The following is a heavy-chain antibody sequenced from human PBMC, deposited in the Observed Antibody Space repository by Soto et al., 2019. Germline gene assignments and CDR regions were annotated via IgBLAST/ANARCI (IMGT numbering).Heavy chain of an antibody. D-gene: IGHD6-6*01. V-gene: IGHV4-31*11. CDR3: ARGSFSSSSSWFDP. Sequence: PSETLSLTCAVYGGSISSGGYYWSWIRQHPGKGLEWIGYIYYSGRTYYNPSLHSRVSIAVDTTENQFSLELTSVTAADTSVYYCARGSFSSSSSWFDPWGRGTLVTVSS. CDR2: IYYSGRT. J-gene: IGHJ5*02. CDR1: GGSISSGGYY.